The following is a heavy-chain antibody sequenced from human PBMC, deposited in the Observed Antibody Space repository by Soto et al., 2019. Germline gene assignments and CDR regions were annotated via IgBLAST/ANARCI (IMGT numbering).Heavy chain of an antibody. CDR3: ARTSPAGSDFWSGQGWFDA. CDR1: GYTFTGHF. D-gene: IGHD3-3*01. Sequence: ASVKVSCKASGYTFTGHFMHWMRQAPGRSLEWMGWIDPNSGDTDYSQRFQGRFTISRDISKNTLYLQMNSLRAEDTAVYYCARTSPAGSDFWSGQGWFDAWGQGILVTVSS. V-gene: IGHV1-2*02. CDR2: IDPNSGDT. J-gene: IGHJ5*02.